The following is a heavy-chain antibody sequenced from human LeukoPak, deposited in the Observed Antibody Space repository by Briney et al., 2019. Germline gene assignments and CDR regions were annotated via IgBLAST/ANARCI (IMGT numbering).Heavy chain of an antibody. D-gene: IGHD2-2*01. CDR2: VSGGGSST. V-gene: IGHV3-23*01. CDR3: AKGYCSSISCLYFDY. CDR1: GFTFSNYA. Sequence: GGSLRLSCAASGFTFSNYAMSWVRQAPGKGLEWVSGVSGGGSSTDYADSVKGRFTISRDNSKNTLYLQMNSLRVEDTAVYYCAKGYCSSISCLYFDYWGQGTLVTVSS. J-gene: IGHJ4*02.